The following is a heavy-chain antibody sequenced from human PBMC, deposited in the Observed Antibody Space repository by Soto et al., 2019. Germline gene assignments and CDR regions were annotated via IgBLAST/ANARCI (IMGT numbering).Heavy chain of an antibody. CDR1: GFTFSNYA. V-gene: IGHV3-30-3*01. J-gene: IGHJ6*02. Sequence: QVQLVESGGGVVQPGRSLRLSCAASGFTFSNYAMHWVRQAPGKGLEWVAVISHDGFNKYYADSVKGRFTISRDSSKNTVYLQTNSLRVEDTAMYSCARDSGSSGYFGMDVWGQGTTVTVSS. CDR2: ISHDGFNK. D-gene: IGHD6-19*01. CDR3: ARDSGSSGYFGMDV.